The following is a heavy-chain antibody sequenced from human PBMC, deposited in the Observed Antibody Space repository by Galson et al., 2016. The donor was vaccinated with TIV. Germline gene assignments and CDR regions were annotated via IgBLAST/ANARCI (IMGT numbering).Heavy chain of an antibody. V-gene: IGHV3-7*03. Sequence: SLRLSCAASVFTFDAYWMNWVRQAPGKGLEWVANINLDGDKQYYLDSVKGRFSISRDNSKNTVFLQMNSLRAEDTAVYYCAKIDSSGYNYGGRFVYWGQGTLVTVSS. CDR1: VFTFDAYW. CDR3: AKIDSSGYNYGGRFVY. J-gene: IGHJ4*02. D-gene: IGHD3-22*01. CDR2: INLDGDKQ.